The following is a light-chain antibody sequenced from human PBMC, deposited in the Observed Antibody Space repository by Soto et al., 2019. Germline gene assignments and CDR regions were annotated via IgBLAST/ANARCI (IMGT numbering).Light chain of an antibody. J-gene: IGLJ3*02. CDR3: GTWDSSLNAGV. CDR2: EDH. V-gene: IGLV1-51*02. Sequence: QAVLTQSPSVSAAPGQKVTISCSGGSSNIGKNYVSWYQHLPGTAPKLLIYEDHKRPSGIPDRFSGSKSATSATLGITGLQTEDEADYYCGTWDSSLNAGVFGGGTKLTVL. CDR1: SSNIGKNY.